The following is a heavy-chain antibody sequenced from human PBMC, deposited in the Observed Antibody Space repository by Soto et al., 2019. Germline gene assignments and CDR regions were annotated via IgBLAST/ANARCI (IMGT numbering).Heavy chain of an antibody. Sequence: HPGRSLRLSCAASGLTFSSSEMYWVRQAPGKGLEWVSYIHPGGQIIFYADSVKGRFTISRDNAKNSVYLQMNNLRAEDTAVYYCARRGSSWGQGTMVTASS. D-gene: IGHD2-2*01. CDR3: ARRGSS. CDR1: GLTFSSSE. CDR2: IHPGGQII. J-gene: IGHJ3*01. V-gene: IGHV3-48*03.